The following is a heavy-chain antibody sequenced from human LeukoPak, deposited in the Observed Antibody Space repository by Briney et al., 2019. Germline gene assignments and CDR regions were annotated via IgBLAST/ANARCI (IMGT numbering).Heavy chain of an antibody. D-gene: IGHD5-18*01. V-gene: IGHV1-8*01. CDR1: GYTFTSYD. CDR2: MNPNSGNT. Sequence: ASVKVSCKASGYTFTSYDINWVRQATGQGLEWMGWMNPNSGNTGYAQKFQGRVTMTRNTSISTAYMELSSLRSEGTAVYYCARLTEYSYGLYYYYYMDVWGKGTTVTVSS. CDR3: ARLTEYSYGLYYYYYMDV. J-gene: IGHJ6*03.